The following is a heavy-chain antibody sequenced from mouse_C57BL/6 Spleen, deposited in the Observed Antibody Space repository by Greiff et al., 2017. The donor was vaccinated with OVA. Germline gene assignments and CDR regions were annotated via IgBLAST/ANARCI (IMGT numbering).Heavy chain of an antibody. CDR3: ARSPGRLGYFDV. Sequence: VHVKQSGPELVKPGASVKISCKASGYTFTDYNMDWVKQSHGKSLEWIGDINPNNGGTIYNQKFKGKATLTVDKSSSTAYMELRSLTSEDTAVDYCARSPGRLGYFDVWGTGTTVTVSS. V-gene: IGHV1-18*01. CDR1: GYTFTDYN. J-gene: IGHJ1*03. CDR2: INPNNGGT.